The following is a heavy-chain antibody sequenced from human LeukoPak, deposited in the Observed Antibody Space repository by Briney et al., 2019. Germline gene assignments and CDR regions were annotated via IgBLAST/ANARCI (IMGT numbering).Heavy chain of an antibody. V-gene: IGHV3-21*01. D-gene: IGHD5-12*01. Sequence: KTGGSLRLSCAASGFTFDDYGMSWVRQAPGKGLEWVSSISSSSSYIYYADSVKGRFTISRDNAKNSLYLQMNSLRAEDTAVYYCARDGYYFDYWGQGTLVTVSS. CDR1: GFTFDDYG. CDR2: ISSSSSYI. J-gene: IGHJ4*02. CDR3: ARDGYYFDY.